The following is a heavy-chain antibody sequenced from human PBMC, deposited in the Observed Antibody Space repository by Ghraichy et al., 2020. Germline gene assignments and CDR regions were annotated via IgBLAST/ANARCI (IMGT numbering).Heavy chain of an antibody. J-gene: IGHJ6*02. CDR3: ARGVSVKYYGMDV. V-gene: IGHV4-59*01. CDR1: GDSLSSDY. Sequence: SQTLSLTCTVSGDSLSSDYWSWIRQPPGKGLECIGYTYYTGSTHYNPSLKSRITISVDRSKNQISLRLSSVTAADTGVYYCARGVSVKYYGMDVWGQGTTVAVSS. D-gene: IGHD3-16*01. CDR2: TYYTGST.